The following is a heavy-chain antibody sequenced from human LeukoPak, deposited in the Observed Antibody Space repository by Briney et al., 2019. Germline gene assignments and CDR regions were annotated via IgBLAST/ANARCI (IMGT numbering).Heavy chain of an antibody. CDR1: GFTFSTYA. J-gene: IGHJ4*02. D-gene: IGHD2-15*01. V-gene: IGHV3-23*01. CDR3: AKSIGGVVVVAADY. CDR2: ISGSGGST. Sequence: PGGSLRLSCAVSGFTFSTYAMTWVRQAPGKGLEWVSVISGSGGSTYYADSVKGRFTLSRDNSKNTIYLQMNSLRAEDTAVYYCAKSIGGVVVVAADYWGQGTLVTVSS.